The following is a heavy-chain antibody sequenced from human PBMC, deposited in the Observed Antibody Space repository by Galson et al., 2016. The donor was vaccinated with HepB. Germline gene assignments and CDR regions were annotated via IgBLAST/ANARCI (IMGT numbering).Heavy chain of an antibody. Sequence: SETLSLTCNISGGSMSSESWSWIRQPPGKGLEWIGYLYYTGNTHYKPSLKGRVSISVDTSKNQLSLKLSSVTAPDTAVYYCARHERRVGAHDYWGQGTLVTVSS. V-gene: IGHV4-59*08. J-gene: IGHJ4*02. CDR1: GGSMSSES. CDR3: ARHERRVGAHDY. D-gene: IGHD1-26*01. CDR2: LYYTGNT.